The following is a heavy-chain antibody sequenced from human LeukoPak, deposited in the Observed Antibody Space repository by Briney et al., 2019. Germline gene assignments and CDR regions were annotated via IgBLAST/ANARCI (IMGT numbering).Heavy chain of an antibody. CDR3: ARAPYYYARGLDY. Sequence: SETLSLTCTVSGGSISRSSYYWGWIRQPPGKGLEWIGSIYYSGSTYYNPSLKSRVTISVDTSKNQFSLKLSSVTAADTAVYYCARAPYYYARGLDYWGQGTLVTVSS. D-gene: IGHD3-10*01. CDR1: GGSISRSSYY. CDR2: IYYSGST. V-gene: IGHV4-39*07. J-gene: IGHJ4*02.